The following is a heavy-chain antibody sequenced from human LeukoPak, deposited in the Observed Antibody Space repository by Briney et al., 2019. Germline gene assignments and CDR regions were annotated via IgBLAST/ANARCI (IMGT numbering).Heavy chain of an antibody. J-gene: IGHJ4*02. CDR1: GYTFTGYY. Sequence: GASVKVSCKASGYTFTGYYLHWVRQAPGQGLEWMGWINPNTGGTNHAQKFQDRVTMTRDTSISTAYMELSRLRSDDTAVYYCARGAYSSGPQGDYWGQGTLVIVSS. D-gene: IGHD6-19*01. V-gene: IGHV1-2*02. CDR3: ARGAYSSGPQGDY. CDR2: INPNTGGT.